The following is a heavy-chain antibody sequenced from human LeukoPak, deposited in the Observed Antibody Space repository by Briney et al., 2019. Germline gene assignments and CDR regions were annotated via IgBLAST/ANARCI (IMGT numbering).Heavy chain of an antibody. J-gene: IGHJ4*02. V-gene: IGHV3-21*01. CDR1: GFTFSSYS. CDR3: ARGDGYYVSSGYFDY. Sequence: GGSLRLSCAASGFTFSSYSMNWVRQAPGKGLEWVSSISSSSSYIYYADSVKGRFTISRDNAKNSLYLQMNSLRAEDTAVYYCARGDGYYVSSGYFDYWGQGTLVTVSS. D-gene: IGHD3-22*01. CDR2: ISSSSSYI.